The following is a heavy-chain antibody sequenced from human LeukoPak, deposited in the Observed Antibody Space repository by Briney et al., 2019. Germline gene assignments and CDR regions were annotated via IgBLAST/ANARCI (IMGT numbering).Heavy chain of an antibody. V-gene: IGHV3-7*01. CDR3: ARRGITISGVLVYHYSGLDV. D-gene: IGHD3-3*01. Sequence: PGGSLRLPCAGSGFTFSSHWMNWVRQAPGKGLEWVASIKDDGSEKHYVDSVSGRFTISRDNAKNSLHLQMSSLRAEDTAVYYCARRGITISGVLVYHYSGLDVWGQGTTVTVSS. CDR2: IKDDGSEK. J-gene: IGHJ6*02. CDR1: GFTFSSHW.